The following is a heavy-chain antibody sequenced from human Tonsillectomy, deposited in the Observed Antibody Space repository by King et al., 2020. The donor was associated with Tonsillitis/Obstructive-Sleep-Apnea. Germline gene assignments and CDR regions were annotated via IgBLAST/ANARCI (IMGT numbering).Heavy chain of an antibody. Sequence: VQLVESGAEVKKPGASVKVSCTASGYTFTSYDINWVRQATGQGLEWMGWMNPNSGNTGYAQKFQGRVTMTRNTSISTAYMELSSLRSEDTAVYYCARMAYYYDSRYYFDYWGQGTLVTVSS. CDR1: GYTFTSYD. CDR3: ARMAYYYDSRYYFDY. J-gene: IGHJ4*02. V-gene: IGHV1-8*01. CDR2: MNPNSGNT. D-gene: IGHD3-22*01.